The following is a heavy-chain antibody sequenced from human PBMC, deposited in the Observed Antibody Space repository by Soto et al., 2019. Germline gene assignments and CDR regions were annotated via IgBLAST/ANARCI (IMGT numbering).Heavy chain of an antibody. J-gene: IGHJ4*02. D-gene: IGHD5-12*01. Sequence: QVQLQQWGAGLLKPSETLSLTCAVYGGSFSGYYWSWIRQPPGKGLEWIGEINHSGSTNYNPSLKSRVTISVDTSKNQSSLKLSSVTAADTAVYYCARGRRGHSGYGNFDYWGQGTLVTVSS. CDR1: GGSFSGYY. V-gene: IGHV4-34*01. CDR3: ARGRRGHSGYGNFDY. CDR2: INHSGST.